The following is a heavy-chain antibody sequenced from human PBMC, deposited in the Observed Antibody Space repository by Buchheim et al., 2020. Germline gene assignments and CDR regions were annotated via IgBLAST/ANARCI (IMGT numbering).Heavy chain of an antibody. V-gene: IGHV3-30*18. CDR1: GFTFSSYG. J-gene: IGHJ4*02. CDR2: ISYDGSNK. Sequence: QVQLVESGGGVVQPGRSLRLSCAASGFTFSSYGMHWVRQAPGKGLEWVAVISYDGSNKYYADSVKGRFTISRDNSKNTLYLQMNSLRAEDTAVYYCAKDIFKLAPKTTVFDYWGQGTL. D-gene: IGHD1-1*01. CDR3: AKDIFKLAPKTTVFDY.